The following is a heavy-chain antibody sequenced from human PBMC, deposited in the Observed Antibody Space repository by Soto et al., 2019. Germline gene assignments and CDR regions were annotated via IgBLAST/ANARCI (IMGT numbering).Heavy chain of an antibody. CDR3: ARWDFVNNWFDP. Sequence: SETLSLTCAVSGGSISSGGYSWSWIRQPRGKGREWIGYIYHSGSTYYNPSLKSRVTISVDRSKNQFSLKLSSVTAADTAVYYCARWDFVNNWFDPWGQGTLVTVSS. CDR2: IYHSGST. V-gene: IGHV4-30-2*01. CDR1: GGSISSGGYS. J-gene: IGHJ5*02. D-gene: IGHD3-3*01.